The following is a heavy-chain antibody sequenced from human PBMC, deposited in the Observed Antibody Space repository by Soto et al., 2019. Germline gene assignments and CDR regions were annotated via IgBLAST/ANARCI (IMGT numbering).Heavy chain of an antibody. J-gene: IGHJ4*02. CDR3: ARESSRGTVAGGDFDY. D-gene: IGHD6-19*01. Sequence: PGGSLRLSCAASGFTFSSYGMHWVRQAPGKGLEWVAVIWYDGSNKYYADSVKGRFTISRDNSKSTLYLQMNSLRAEDTAVYYCARESSRGTVAGGDFDYWGQGTLVTVSS. CDR2: IWYDGSNK. V-gene: IGHV3-33*01. CDR1: GFTFSSYG.